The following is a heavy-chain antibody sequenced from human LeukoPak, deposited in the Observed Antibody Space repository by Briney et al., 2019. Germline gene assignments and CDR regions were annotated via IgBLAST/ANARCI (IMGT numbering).Heavy chain of an antibody. Sequence: ASVKVSCKASGGTFSSYAISWVRQAPGQGLEWMGRIIPILGIANYAQKFQGRVTITADKSTSTAYMELRSLRSDDTAVYYCARLTGTTSNNAFDIWGQGTMVTVSS. CDR2: IIPILGIA. CDR3: ARLTGTTSNNAFDI. CDR1: GGTFSSYA. D-gene: IGHD1-7*01. V-gene: IGHV1-69*04. J-gene: IGHJ3*02.